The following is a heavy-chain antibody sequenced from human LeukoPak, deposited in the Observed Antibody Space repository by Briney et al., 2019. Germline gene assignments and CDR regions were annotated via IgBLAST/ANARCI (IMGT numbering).Heavy chain of an antibody. J-gene: IGHJ4*02. CDR1: GYSFTSYW. Sequence: GESLKISCKGSGYSFTSYWIGWVRQMPGKGLEWMGIIYPGDSDTRYSPSFQGQVTISADKSISTAYLQRSSLKVSDTAMYYCARQYCSGGSCYLAFDYWGQGTLVTVSS. CDR3: ARQYCSGGSCYLAFDY. V-gene: IGHV5-51*01. CDR2: IYPGDSDT. D-gene: IGHD2-15*01.